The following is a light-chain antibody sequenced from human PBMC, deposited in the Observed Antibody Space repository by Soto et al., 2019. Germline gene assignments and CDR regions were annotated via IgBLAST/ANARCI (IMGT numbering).Light chain of an antibody. J-gene: IGLJ2*01. V-gene: IGLV2-8*01. CDR3: SSDAGRNNFGV. CDR2: EVS. CDR1: SSDVGGYNY. Sequence: QSALTQPPSASGSPGQSVTISCTGTSSDVGGYNYVSWYQQHPGKAPKLMIYEVSKRPSGVPDRFSGSKSGNTASLTVSGLQAEDEADYYCSSDAGRNNFGVFGGGTKLTVL.